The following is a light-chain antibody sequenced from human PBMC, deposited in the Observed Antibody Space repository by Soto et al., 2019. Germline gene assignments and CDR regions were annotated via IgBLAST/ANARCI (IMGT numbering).Light chain of an antibody. CDR1: NSDVGGHNY. CDR3: SSYAGSNIVV. CDR2: EVT. V-gene: IGLV2-8*01. J-gene: IGLJ2*01. Sequence: QSALTQPRSASGSPGQSVTISCTGTNSDVGGHNYVSWYQQHPGKAPKFMIYEVTKRPSGVPDRFSGSRSGNTASLTVSGLQAEDEADYYCSSYAGSNIVVFGGGTKLTVL.